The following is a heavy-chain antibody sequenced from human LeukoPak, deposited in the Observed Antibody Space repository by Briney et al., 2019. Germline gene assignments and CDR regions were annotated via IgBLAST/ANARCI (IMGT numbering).Heavy chain of an antibody. J-gene: IGHJ5*02. CDR1: GGSFSGYY. CDR2: INHSGST. D-gene: IGHD3-22*01. V-gene: IGHV4-34*01. Sequence: SETLSLTCAVYGGSFSGYYWSWIRQPPGKGLEWIGEINHSGSTNYNPSLKSRVTISEDTSKNQFSLKLSSVTAADTAVYYCARTRHYDSSGYYNNWFDPWGQGTLVTVSS. CDR3: ARTRHYDSSGYYNNWFDP.